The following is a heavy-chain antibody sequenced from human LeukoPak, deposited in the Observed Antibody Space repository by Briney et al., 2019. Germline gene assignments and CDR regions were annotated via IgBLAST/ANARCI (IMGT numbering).Heavy chain of an antibody. CDR1: GYSFTTYW. V-gene: IGHV5-51*01. CDR3: AGLPHRYFNF. Sequence: GESLKISCKVSGYSFTTYWIGWVRQMPGKGLEWMGIIHPGDSDTRYSPSFQGQVTISVDRSVTTAYLQWNSLKASDTAIYFCAGLPHRYFNFWGQGTLVTVSS. CDR2: IHPGDSDT. D-gene: IGHD5-12*01. J-gene: IGHJ4*02.